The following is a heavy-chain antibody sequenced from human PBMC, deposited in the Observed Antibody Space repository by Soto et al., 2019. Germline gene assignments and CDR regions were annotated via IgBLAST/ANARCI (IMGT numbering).Heavy chain of an antibody. CDR3: ARDPRSYSSSWLYYYGMDV. J-gene: IGHJ6*02. CDR1: GFTFSSYS. Sequence: GGSLRLSCAASGFTFSSYSMNWVRQAPGKGLEWVSSISSSSSYIYYADTVKGRFTISRDNAKNSLYLQMNSLRAEDTAVYYCARDPRSYSSSWLYYYGMDVWGQGTTVTVSS. D-gene: IGHD6-13*01. CDR2: ISSSSSYI. V-gene: IGHV3-21*01.